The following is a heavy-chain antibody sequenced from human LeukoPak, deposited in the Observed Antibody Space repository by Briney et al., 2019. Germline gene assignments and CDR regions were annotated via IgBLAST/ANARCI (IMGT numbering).Heavy chain of an antibody. CDR3: ARDCSGGSCYSI. V-gene: IGHV3-7*01. CDR2: IKQDGSEK. CDR1: EFTVSSNY. J-gene: IGHJ4*02. D-gene: IGHD2-15*01. Sequence: GGSLRLSCAASEFTVSSNYMTWVRQAPGKGLEWVANIKQDGSEKYYVDSVKGRFTISRDNAKNSLYLQMNSLRAEDTAVYYCARDCSGGSCYSIWGQGTLITVSS.